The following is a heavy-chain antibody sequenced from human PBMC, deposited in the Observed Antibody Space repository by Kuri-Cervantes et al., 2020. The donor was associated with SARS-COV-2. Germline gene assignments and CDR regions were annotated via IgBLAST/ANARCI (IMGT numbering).Heavy chain of an antibody. CDR1: GYTFTSYG. V-gene: IGHV1-18*01. Sequence: ASVKVSCKASGYTFTSYGISWVRQAPGQGLEWMGWISAYNGNTNYAQKFQGRVTITTDESTSTAYMELSSLRSEDTAVYYCARDRGQLGIGVYYYYYMDVWGKGTTVTVSS. CDR2: ISAYNGNT. CDR3: ARDRGQLGIGVYYYYYMDV. D-gene: IGHD7-27*01. J-gene: IGHJ6*03.